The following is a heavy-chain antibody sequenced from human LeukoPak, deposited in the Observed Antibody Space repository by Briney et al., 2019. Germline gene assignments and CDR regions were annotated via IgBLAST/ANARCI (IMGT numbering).Heavy chain of an antibody. V-gene: IGHV4-4*02. CDR1: GGSISSSNW. D-gene: IGHD3-16*01. CDR3: ARAGDSGSHLGELALDY. J-gene: IGHJ4*02. CDR2: ISHSGST. Sequence: SETLSLTCAVSGGSISSSNWWTWVRQPPGKGLEWIGEISHSGSTNYNPSLKSRVTISLDTSKNQLSLKMRSVSAADSALYYCARAGDSGSHLGELALDYWGQGTRVTVSS.